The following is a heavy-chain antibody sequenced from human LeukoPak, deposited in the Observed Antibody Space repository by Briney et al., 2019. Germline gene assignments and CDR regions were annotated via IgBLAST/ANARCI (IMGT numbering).Heavy chain of an antibody. Sequence: SETLSFTCTVSGGSVSSGTYYWSWIRQPPGKGLEWIGYIYYTGSTNYNPSLKSRLTISVDTSKNQFSLKLSSVTAADTAVYYCARRGGSGRSFDYWGQGTLVTVSS. CDR2: IYYTGST. J-gene: IGHJ4*02. V-gene: IGHV4-61*01. CDR3: ARRGGSGRSFDY. D-gene: IGHD3-10*01. CDR1: GGSVSSGTYY.